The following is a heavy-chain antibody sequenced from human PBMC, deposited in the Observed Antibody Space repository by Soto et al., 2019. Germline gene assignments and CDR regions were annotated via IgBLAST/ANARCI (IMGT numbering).Heavy chain of an antibody. CDR2: IIPIFGTA. Sequence: QVQLVQSGAEVKKPGSSVKVSCKASGGTFSSYAISWVRQAPGQGLEWMGGIIPIFGTANYAQKFQGRVTITADESTSKASMELSSLKSEDTAVYYCARAYSYGSRRDYYYYGMDVWGQGTTVTVSS. CDR3: ARAYSYGSRRDYYYYGMDV. J-gene: IGHJ6*02. CDR1: GGTFSSYA. D-gene: IGHD5-18*01. V-gene: IGHV1-69*01.